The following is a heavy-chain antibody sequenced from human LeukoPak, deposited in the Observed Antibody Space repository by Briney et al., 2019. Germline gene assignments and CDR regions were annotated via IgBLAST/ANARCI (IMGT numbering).Heavy chain of an antibody. CDR1: GYTFIGYY. J-gene: IGHJ5*02. CDR3: AREGNVDYGGYASVWFDP. CDR2: INPYSGGT. D-gene: IGHD4/OR15-4a*01. V-gene: IGHV1-2*02. Sequence: ASVKVSCKASGYTFIGYYIHWVRQAPGQGLEWMGWINPYSGGTNYPQKFQGRVTMTRDTSISTAYMELSRLKSDDTAVYFCAREGNVDYGGYASVWFDPWGQGTLVTVSS.